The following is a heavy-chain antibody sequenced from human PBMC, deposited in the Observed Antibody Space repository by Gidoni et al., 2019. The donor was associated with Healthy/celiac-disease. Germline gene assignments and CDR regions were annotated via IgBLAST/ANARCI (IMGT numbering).Heavy chain of an antibody. CDR3: ARDSITIFGVVIHPSPDY. CDR1: GFTFSSYS. J-gene: IGHJ4*02. Sequence: EVQLVESGGGLVKPGGSLRLSCAASGFTFSSYSMNWVRQAPGKGLEWVSSISSSSSYIYYADSVKGRFTISRDNAKNSLYLQMNSLRAEDTAVYYCARDSITIFGVVIHPSPDYWGQGTLVTVSS. CDR2: ISSSSSYI. D-gene: IGHD3-3*01. V-gene: IGHV3-21*01.